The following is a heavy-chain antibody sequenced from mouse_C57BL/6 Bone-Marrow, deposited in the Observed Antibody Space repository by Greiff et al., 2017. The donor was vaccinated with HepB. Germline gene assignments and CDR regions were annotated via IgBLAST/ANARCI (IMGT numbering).Heavy chain of an antibody. V-gene: IGHV2-5*01. CDR2: IWRGGST. CDR3: AKRSYSNYYAMDY. CDR1: GFSLTSYG. Sequence: QVQLKESGPGLVQPSQSLSITCTVSGFSLTSYGVHWVRQSPGKGLEWLGVIWRGGSTDYNAAFMSRLSITKDNSKSQVFFKMNSLQADDTAIYYCAKRSYSNYYAMDYWGQGTSVTVSS. J-gene: IGHJ4*01. D-gene: IGHD2-5*01.